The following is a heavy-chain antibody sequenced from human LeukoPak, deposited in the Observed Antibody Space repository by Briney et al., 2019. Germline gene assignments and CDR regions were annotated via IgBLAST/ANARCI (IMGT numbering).Heavy chain of an antibody. D-gene: IGHD3-22*01. J-gene: IGHJ4*02. CDR3: ARGLAYYYDSSAYFLDY. Sequence: PGGSLRLSCAASGFTFSNYGMHWVRQAPGKGLEWVAVISYDGSNKYYADSVKGRFTISRDNSKNTLYLQMNSLRAEDTAVYYCARGLAYYYDSSAYFLDYWGQGTLVTVSS. CDR1: GFTFSNYG. CDR2: ISYDGSNK. V-gene: IGHV3-30*03.